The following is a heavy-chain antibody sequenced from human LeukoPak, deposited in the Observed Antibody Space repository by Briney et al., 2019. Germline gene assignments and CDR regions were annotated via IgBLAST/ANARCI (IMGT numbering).Heavy chain of an antibody. CDR3: AKTDCSSTSCYTVDY. CDR1: GFPFSTYN. V-gene: IGHV3-48*01. CDR2: ISNNGGTI. J-gene: IGHJ4*02. D-gene: IGHD2-2*02. Sequence: GGSLRLSCAASGFPFSTYNMNWVRQAPGKGLEWLSYISNNGGTIHYADSVKGRFTISRDNSKNTLYLQMNSLRAEDTAVYYCAKTDCSSTSCYTVDYWGQGTLVTVSS.